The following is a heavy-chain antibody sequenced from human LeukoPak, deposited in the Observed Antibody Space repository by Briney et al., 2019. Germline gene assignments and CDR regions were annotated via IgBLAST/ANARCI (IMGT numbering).Heavy chain of an antibody. Sequence: SVKVSCKASGGTFSSYATSWVRQAPGQGLEWIGGIIPIFGTANYAQKFQGRVTITADKSTSTAYMELSSLRSEDTAVYYCARDRGYSYGRGFDYWGQGTLVTVSS. CDR3: ARDRGYSYGRGFDY. J-gene: IGHJ4*02. CDR2: IIPIFGTA. CDR1: GGTFSSYA. V-gene: IGHV1-69*06. D-gene: IGHD5-18*01.